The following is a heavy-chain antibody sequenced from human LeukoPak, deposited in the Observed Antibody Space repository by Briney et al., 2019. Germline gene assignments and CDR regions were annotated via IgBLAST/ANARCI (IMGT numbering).Heavy chain of an antibody. Sequence: GGSLRLSGAASGFTFDDYGMSWVRQTPGKGLEWVSGINWNGGSTGYADSVKGRFTISRDNAKNSLYLQMNSLRAEDTALYYCARLRDPYCSSTSCSDYYYYYMDVWGKGTTVTVSS. J-gene: IGHJ6*03. D-gene: IGHD2-2*01. CDR2: INWNGGST. V-gene: IGHV3-20*04. CDR1: GFTFDDYG. CDR3: ARLRDPYCSSTSCSDYYYYYMDV.